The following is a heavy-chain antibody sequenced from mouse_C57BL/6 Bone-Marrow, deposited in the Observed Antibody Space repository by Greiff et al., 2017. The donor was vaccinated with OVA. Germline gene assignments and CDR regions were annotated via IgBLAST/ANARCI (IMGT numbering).Heavy chain of an antibody. D-gene: IGHD2-4*01. Sequence: QVQLQQPGAELVKPGASVTMSCKASGYTFTSYWITWVKQRPGQGLEWLGDIYPGSGSTNYNEKFKSKATLTVDTSSSTAYMQLSSLTSEDSAVYYCARGGYDYDGGWFAYWGQGTLVTVSA. V-gene: IGHV1-55*01. CDR1: GYTFTSYW. J-gene: IGHJ3*01. CDR3: ARGGYDYDGGWFAY. CDR2: IYPGSGST.